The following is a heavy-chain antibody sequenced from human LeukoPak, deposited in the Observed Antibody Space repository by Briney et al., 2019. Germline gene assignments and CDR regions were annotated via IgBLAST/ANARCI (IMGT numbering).Heavy chain of an antibody. V-gene: IGHV3-30-3*02. J-gene: IGHJ4*02. CDR3: AKNQGLWFGELSDY. CDR1: GFTFSSYA. D-gene: IGHD3-10*01. CDR2: ISYDGSNK. Sequence: PGGSLRLSCAASGFTFSSYAMHWVRQAPGKGLEWVAVISYDGSNKYYADSVKGRFTISRDNSRNTLYLQMNSLRAEDTAVYYCAKNQGLWFGELSDYWGQGTLVTVSS.